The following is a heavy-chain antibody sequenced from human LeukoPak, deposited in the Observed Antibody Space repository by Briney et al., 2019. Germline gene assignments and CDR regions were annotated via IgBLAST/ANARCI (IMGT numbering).Heavy chain of an antibody. D-gene: IGHD3-10*01. CDR3: ARSLVRGAPDAFDI. J-gene: IGHJ3*02. CDR1: GGSISSGGYS. CDR2: IYHSGST. Sequence: SQTLSLTCAVSGGSISSGGYSWSWIRQPPGKGLEWIGYIYHSGSTYYNPSLKSRVTISVDRSKNQFSLKLSSVTAADTAVYYCARSLVRGAPDAFDIWAKGQWSPSLQ. V-gene: IGHV4-30-2*01.